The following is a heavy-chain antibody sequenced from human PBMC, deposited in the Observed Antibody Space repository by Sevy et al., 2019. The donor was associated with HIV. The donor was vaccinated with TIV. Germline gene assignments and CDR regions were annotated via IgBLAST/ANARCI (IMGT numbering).Heavy chain of an antibody. CDR1: GGTFSSYA. J-gene: IGHJ6*02. CDR2: IIPIFGTA. V-gene: IGHV1-69*13. Sequence: ASVKVSCKASGGTFSSYAISWVRQAPGQGLEWMGGIIPIFGTANYAQKFQGRVTITGDESTSTAYMELSSLRSEDTXXXXXXXXXXXXXXXXXXXXXYYGMDVWGQGTTVTVSS. CDR3: XXXXXXXXXXXXXXXXYYGMDV.